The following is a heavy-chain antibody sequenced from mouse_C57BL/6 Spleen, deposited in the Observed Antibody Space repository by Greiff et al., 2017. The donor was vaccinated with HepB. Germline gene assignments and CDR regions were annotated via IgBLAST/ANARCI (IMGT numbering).Heavy chain of an antibody. J-gene: IGHJ4*01. Sequence: LVESGAELARPGASVKLSCKASGYTFTSYGISWVKQRTGQGLEWIGEIYPRSGNTYYNEKFKGKATLTADKSSSTAYMELRSLTSEDSAVYFCARVGTAQDYAMDYWGQGTSVTVSS. CDR3: ARVGTAQDYAMDY. CDR1: GYTFTSYG. V-gene: IGHV1-81*01. CDR2: IYPRSGNT. D-gene: IGHD3-2*02.